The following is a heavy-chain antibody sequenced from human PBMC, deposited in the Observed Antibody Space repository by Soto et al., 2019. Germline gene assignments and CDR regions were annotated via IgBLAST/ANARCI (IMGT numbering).Heavy chain of an antibody. V-gene: IGHV3-21*01. CDR3: ARDRYYFDDSDYANY. Sequence: GSLRLSCVASGFSFSSYPMNWVRQAPGKGLEWVSSISSSRSYIYYADSVKGRFTISRDNVKNSLYLQMNSLRAEDKAVYYCARDRYYFDDSDYANYWGQGTLVTVSS. D-gene: IGHD3-22*01. J-gene: IGHJ4*02. CDR1: GFSFSSYP. CDR2: ISSSRSYI.